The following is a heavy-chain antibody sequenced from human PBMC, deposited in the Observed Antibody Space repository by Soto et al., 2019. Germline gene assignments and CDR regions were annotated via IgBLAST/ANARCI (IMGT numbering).Heavy chain of an antibody. CDR3: ARVNSNYYDSSGYPEYEYFDY. V-gene: IGHV3-7*01. D-gene: IGHD3-22*01. Sequence: GGSLRLSCAASGFTFSSYWMSWVRQAPGKGLEWVANIKQDGSEKYYVDSVKGRFTISRDNAKNSLYLQMNSLRAEDTAVYYCARVNSNYYDSSGYPEYEYFDYWGQGTLVTVSS. J-gene: IGHJ4*02. CDR2: IKQDGSEK. CDR1: GFTFSSYW.